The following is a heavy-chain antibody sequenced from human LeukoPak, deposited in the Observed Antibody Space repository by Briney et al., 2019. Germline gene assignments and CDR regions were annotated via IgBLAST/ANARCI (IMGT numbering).Heavy chain of an antibody. V-gene: IGHV3-23*01. CDR3: AKDIAIVGATWIDY. D-gene: IGHD1-26*01. J-gene: IGHJ4*02. Sequence: GGSLRLSCAASGFTFSSYSMNWVRQAPGKGLEWVSAISGSGGSTYYADSVKGRFTISRDNSKNTLYLQMNSLRAEDTAVYYCAKDIAIVGATWIDYWGQGTLVTVSS. CDR1: GFTFSSYS. CDR2: ISGSGGST.